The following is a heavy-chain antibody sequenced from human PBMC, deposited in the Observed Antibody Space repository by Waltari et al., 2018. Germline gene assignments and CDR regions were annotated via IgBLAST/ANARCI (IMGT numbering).Heavy chain of an antibody. CDR1: AYTLDSFY. J-gene: IGHJ3*01. D-gene: IGHD5-12*01. CDR2: LNPNGGSA. CDR3: SRGRGGYRFGSFDL. Sequence: QVQLVQSGAEVKKPGASVRISCKASAYTLDSFYVNWVRQAPGQGLEWMGILNPNGGSATYGESLQGRVTMNRDKSTGTVYMELRSLRSDDTAVYYCSRGRGGYRFGSFDLWGQGTLVTVS. V-gene: IGHV1-46*02.